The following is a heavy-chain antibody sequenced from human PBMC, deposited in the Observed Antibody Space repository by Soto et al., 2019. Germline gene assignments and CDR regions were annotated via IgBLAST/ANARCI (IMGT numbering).Heavy chain of an antibody. V-gene: IGHV3-23*01. J-gene: IGHJ4*02. CDR3: AKFRGAPRSSYYFDY. Sequence: GGSPGLSFAAPEFTFSNYSMNWVRQAPGKGLEWVSAVRGGAGGTYYADSVRGRFTISRDNSKNIVYLQMNSLRVEDTAVYYCAKFRGAPRSSYYFDYWGQGTLVTVSS. CDR2: VRGGAGGT. D-gene: IGHD1-26*01. CDR1: EFTFSNYS.